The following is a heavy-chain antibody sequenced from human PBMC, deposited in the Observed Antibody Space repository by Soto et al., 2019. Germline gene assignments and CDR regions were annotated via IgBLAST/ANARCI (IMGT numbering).Heavy chain of an antibody. CDR3: ARQVVDGTVAGSGSFDY. V-gene: IGHV4-30-4*01. D-gene: IGHD3-10*01. Sequence: SETLSLTCTVSGGSVRSGDYYWSWIRQPPGKGLELIGYIYYSGSTYYNPSLKSRVTISVDTSENQFSLKLNSVAAADTAVYYCARQVVDGTVAGSGSFDYWGPGTLVTVSS. J-gene: IGHJ4*02. CDR1: GGSVRSGDYY. CDR2: IYYSGST.